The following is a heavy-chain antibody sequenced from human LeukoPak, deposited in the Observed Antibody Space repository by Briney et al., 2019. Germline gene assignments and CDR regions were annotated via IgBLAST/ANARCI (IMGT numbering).Heavy chain of an antibody. D-gene: IGHD4-17*01. CDR1: GGSISSYY. Sequence: SETLSLTCTVSGGSISSYYWSWIRQPPGKGLEWIGYIYYSGSTNYNPSLKSRVTISVDTSKNQFSLKLSSVTAADTVVYYCARSHMTTVTTYYYYGMDVWGQGTTVTVSS. J-gene: IGHJ6*02. CDR2: IYYSGST. V-gene: IGHV4-59*01. CDR3: ARSHMTTVTTYYYYGMDV.